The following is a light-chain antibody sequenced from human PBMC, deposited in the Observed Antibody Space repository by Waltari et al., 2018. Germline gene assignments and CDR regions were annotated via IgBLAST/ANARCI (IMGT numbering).Light chain of an antibody. CDR3: QQYYSTPYT. V-gene: IGKV4-1*01. CDR2: LAS. J-gene: IGKJ2*01. CDR1: QSVFYNSNNKHY. Sequence: DIVMTQSPDSLPVSLGERATITCKSSQSVFYNSNNKHYLAWYQQKVGQPPKLLIYLASSRESGVPDRFSGSESGTDFTLTISSLQAEDVALYYCQQYYSTPYTFGQGTKLEIK.